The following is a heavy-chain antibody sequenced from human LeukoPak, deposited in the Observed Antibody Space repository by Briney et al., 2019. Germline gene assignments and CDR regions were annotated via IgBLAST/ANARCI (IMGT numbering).Heavy chain of an antibody. Sequence: SETLPLTCAVSGTSFSSYYWSWIRQPPGKGLEWIGEVNHSGYTNDNPSLKSRVTISVDTSKNQFSLRLRSVTAADTAVYFCARMTTGHDFWGQGTLVTVSS. J-gene: IGHJ4*02. CDR1: GTSFSSYY. D-gene: IGHD4-17*01. CDR3: ARMTTGHDF. V-gene: IGHV4-34*01. CDR2: VNHSGYT.